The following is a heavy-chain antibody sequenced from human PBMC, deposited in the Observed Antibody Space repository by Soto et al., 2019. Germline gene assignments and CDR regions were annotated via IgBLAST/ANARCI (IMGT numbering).Heavy chain of an antibody. J-gene: IGHJ4*02. D-gene: IGHD5-18*01. CDR1: GFTFSSYG. CDR2: IWYDGSNK. CDR3: ARALDTYSFDY. Sequence: QVQLVESGGGVVQPGRSLRLSCAASGFTFSSYGMHWVRQAPGKGLEWVAVIWYDGSNKYYADSVKGRFTISRDNSKNTLYLQMNSPRAEDTALYYCARALDTYSFDYWGQGTLVTVSS. V-gene: IGHV3-33*01.